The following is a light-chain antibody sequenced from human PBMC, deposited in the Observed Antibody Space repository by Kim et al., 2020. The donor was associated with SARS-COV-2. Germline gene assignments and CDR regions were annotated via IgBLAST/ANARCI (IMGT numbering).Light chain of an antibody. J-gene: IGKJ4*01. CDR3: QQSLSFPLT. Sequence: DILMTQFPSALSASVGDTVTITCRASQGISGHLTWYQKRPGKVPKLLIYAVSIFQSDVPSRFSGSGSGTEFTLTISSLQPEDFATYYCQQSLSFPLTFGGGTKVDIK. CDR2: AVS. CDR1: QGISGH. V-gene: IGKV1-39*01.